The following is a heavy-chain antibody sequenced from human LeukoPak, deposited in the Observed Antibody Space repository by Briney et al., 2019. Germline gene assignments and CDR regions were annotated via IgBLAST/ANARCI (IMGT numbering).Heavy chain of an antibody. CDR3: ARELGSYEGGYYGMDV. D-gene: IGHD1-26*01. Sequence: PSQTLSLTCTVSGGSISSGGYYWSWIRQHPGKGLEWIGYIYYSGSTYYNPFLKSRVTISVDTSKNQFSLKLSSVTAADTAVYYCARELGSYEGGYYGMDVWGQGTTVTVSS. CDR1: GGSISSGGYY. J-gene: IGHJ6*02. CDR2: IYYSGST. V-gene: IGHV4-31*03.